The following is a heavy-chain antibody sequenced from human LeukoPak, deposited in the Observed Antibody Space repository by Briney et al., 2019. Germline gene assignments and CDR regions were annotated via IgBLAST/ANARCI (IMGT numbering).Heavy chain of an antibody. Sequence: GGSLRLSCAASGFTFSNYWMHWVRQAPGKGLVWVSRINSDGINTSYADSVKGRFTISRDNSKNTLYLQMNSLRAEDTAVYYCAKDRIVGAPRDYFDYWGQGTLVTVSS. D-gene: IGHD1-26*01. V-gene: IGHV3-74*01. J-gene: IGHJ4*02. CDR1: GFTFSNYW. CDR2: INSDGINT. CDR3: AKDRIVGAPRDYFDY.